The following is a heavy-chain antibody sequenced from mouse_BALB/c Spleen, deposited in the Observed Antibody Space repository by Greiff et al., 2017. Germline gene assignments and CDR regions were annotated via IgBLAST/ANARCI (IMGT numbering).Heavy chain of an antibody. CDR3: ARDRGNYRAMDY. V-gene: IGHV5-6-3*01. J-gene: IGHJ4*01. CDR2: INSNGGST. CDR1: GFTFSSYG. D-gene: IGHD2-1*01. Sequence: EVHLVESGGGLVQPGGSLKLSCAASGFTFSSYGMSWVRQTPDKRLELVATINSNGGSTYYPDSVKGRFTISRDNAKNTLYLQMSSLKSEDTAMYYCARDRGNYRAMDYWGQGTSVTVSS.